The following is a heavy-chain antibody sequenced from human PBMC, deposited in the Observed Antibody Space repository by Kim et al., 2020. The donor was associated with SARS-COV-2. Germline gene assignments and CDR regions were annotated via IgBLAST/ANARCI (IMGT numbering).Heavy chain of an antibody. D-gene: IGHD3-10*01. CDR3: TNALLLWFGDSDGFDF. CDR2: ISYDGGNT. Sequence: GGSLRLSCVASGFTFSNYGMNWVRQAPGKGLEWVALISYDGGNTLYADSVKGRFTISRDNTRNTLFLQMNSLRPKDTAVSYCTNALLLWFGDSDGFDFWG. V-gene: IGHV3-30*18. J-gene: IGHJ4*01. CDR1: GFTFSNYG.